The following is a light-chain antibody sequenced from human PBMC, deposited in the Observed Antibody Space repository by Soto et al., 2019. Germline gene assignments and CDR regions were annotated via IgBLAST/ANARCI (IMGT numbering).Light chain of an antibody. V-gene: IGKV1-5*03. J-gene: IGKJ4*01. CDR3: QQFLYLPPT. CDR1: QTISSW. CDR2: KAS. Sequence: DIPMTQSPATLSGSVGDRVTITCRASQTISSWLAWYQQKPGKAPKLLIYKASTLKSGVPSRFSGSGSGTEFTLTISSLQAEDVAVYYCQQFLYLPPTFGGGTKVDIK.